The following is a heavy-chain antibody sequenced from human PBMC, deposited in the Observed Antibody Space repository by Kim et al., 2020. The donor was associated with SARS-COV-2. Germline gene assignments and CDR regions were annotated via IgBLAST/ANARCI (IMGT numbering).Heavy chain of an antibody. CDR1: GFTFISYG. D-gene: IGHD3-10*01. V-gene: IGHV3-30*18. CDR2: ISYDGRNK. CDR3: AKDHTSRRRFGELFPFDY. J-gene: IGHJ4*02. Sequence: GGSLRLSCAASGFTFISYGMHWVRQAPGKGLEWVAVISYDGRNKYYEDSVKGRFTISRDNSKNTLYLQMNSLRAEDTAVYYCAKDHTSRRRFGELFPFDYWGQGTLVTVSS.